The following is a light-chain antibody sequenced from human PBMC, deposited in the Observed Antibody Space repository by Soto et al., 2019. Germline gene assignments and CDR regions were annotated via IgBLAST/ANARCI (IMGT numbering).Light chain of an antibody. Sequence: QSVLTQPASVSGSPGQSIAISCTGTSSDVGGYNYVSWYQHHPGKAPKLMIYDVSNRPSGVSDRFSGSKSGNTASLTISGLQAEDEADYYCSSYTSRSTLVFGGGTKVTVL. J-gene: IGLJ2*01. CDR1: SSDVGGYNY. V-gene: IGLV2-14*03. CDR2: DVS. CDR3: SSYTSRSTLV.